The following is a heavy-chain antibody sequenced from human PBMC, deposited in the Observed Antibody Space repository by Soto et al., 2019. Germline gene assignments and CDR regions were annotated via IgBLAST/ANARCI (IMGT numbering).Heavy chain of an antibody. CDR3: ARAPRVITMIVVVTDAFDI. CDR1: GFTFSSYA. CDR2: ISSSSSYI. J-gene: IGHJ3*02. D-gene: IGHD3-22*01. Sequence: PGGSLRLSCAASGFTFSSYAMSWVRQAPGKGLGCVSSISSSSSYIYYADSVKGRFTISRDNDKNSLYLQMNSLRAEDTAVYYCARAPRVITMIVVVTDAFDIWGQGTMVTVSS. V-gene: IGHV3-21*01.